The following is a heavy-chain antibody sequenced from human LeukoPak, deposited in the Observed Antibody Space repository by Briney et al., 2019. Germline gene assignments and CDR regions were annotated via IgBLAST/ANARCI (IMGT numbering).Heavy chain of an antibody. Sequence: GGSLRLSCAASGFTFSSYEMNWVRQAPGKGLEWVPYISSSGSTIYYADSVKGRFTISRDNAKNSLYLQMNSLRAEDTAVYYCAREIRIGWFDYWGQGTLVTVSS. CDR1: GFTFSSYE. J-gene: IGHJ4*02. CDR3: AREIRIGWFDY. CDR2: ISSSGSTI. D-gene: IGHD2-15*01. V-gene: IGHV3-48*03.